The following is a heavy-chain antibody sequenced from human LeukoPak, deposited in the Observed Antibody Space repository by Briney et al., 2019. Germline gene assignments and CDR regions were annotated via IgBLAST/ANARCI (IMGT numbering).Heavy chain of an antibody. Sequence: PGGSLRLSCAAPGFTFISSWMTWVRQAPGKGLEWVGRIRSTPDGGATDYAAPVKGRFTISRDDSKNTLYLQMSSLRTEDTAVYYCATDLHFGYCTATSCANYWGQGTLVTVSS. J-gene: IGHJ4*02. CDR1: GFTFISSW. CDR2: IRSTPDGGAT. V-gene: IGHV3-15*01. CDR3: ATDLHFGYCTATSCANY. D-gene: IGHD2-2*03.